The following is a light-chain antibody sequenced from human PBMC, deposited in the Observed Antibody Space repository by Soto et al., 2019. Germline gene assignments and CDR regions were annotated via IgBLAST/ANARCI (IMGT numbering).Light chain of an antibody. J-gene: IGLJ1*01. Sequence: QSVLTQPASVSGSPGQSITISCTGTSSDVGGYNLVSWYQQHPDKAPKLMISEGNKRPSGVSNRFSGSKSGNTASLTISGLQAEDEADYYCCSYAGSNTYVFGTGTKLTVL. V-gene: IGLV2-23*01. CDR1: SSDVGGYNL. CDR2: EGN. CDR3: CSYAGSNTYV.